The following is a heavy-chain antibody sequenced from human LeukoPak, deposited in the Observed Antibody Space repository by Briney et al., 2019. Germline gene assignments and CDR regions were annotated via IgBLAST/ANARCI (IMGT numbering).Heavy chain of an antibody. CDR1: GGSFSGYY. Sequence: SETLSLTCAVYGGSFSGYYWSWIRQPPGKGLEWIGEINHSGSTNYNPSLKSRVTISVDTSKNQFSLKLSSVTAADTAVYYCARGPKGWFDPWDQGTLVTVSS. CDR3: ARGPKGWFDP. V-gene: IGHV4-34*01. J-gene: IGHJ5*02. CDR2: INHSGST.